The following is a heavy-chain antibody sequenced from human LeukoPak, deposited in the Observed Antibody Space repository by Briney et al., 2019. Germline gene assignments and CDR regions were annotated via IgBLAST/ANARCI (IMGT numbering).Heavy chain of an antibody. CDR1: GGSISSGGYY. V-gene: IGHV4-30-4*08. Sequence: PSETLSLTCTVSGGSISSGGYYWSWIRQHPGKGLEWIGYIYYSGSTYYNPSLKSRVTISVDTSRNQFSLKLGSVTAADTAVYYCARVGTGRNYNNYGMDVWGQGTTVTVSS. J-gene: IGHJ6*02. CDR3: ARVGTGRNYNNYGMDV. CDR2: IYYSGST. D-gene: IGHD1-7*01.